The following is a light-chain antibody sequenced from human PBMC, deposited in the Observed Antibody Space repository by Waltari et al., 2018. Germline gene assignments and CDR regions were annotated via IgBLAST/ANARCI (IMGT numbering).Light chain of an antibody. Sequence: DIVMTQSPLSLPVTPGEPAPISCRSSQSLLHSNGYNYVDWYLQKPGQSPQILIYLGSNRAPGVPDMCSGSGSGTDFTLKISRVEAEDAGVYYCMEALQSVTFGQGTRLEIK. CDR1: QSLLHSNGYNY. J-gene: IGKJ5*01. V-gene: IGKV2-28*01. CDR2: LGS. CDR3: MEALQSVT.